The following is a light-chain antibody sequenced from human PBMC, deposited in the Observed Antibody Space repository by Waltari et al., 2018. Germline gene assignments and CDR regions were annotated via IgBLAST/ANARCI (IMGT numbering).Light chain of an antibody. V-gene: IGKV1D-13*01. CDR1: QGISSA. J-gene: IGKJ2*01. CDR2: DAS. CDR3: QQFNNYPLYT. Sequence: AIQLTQSPSSLSASVGDRVTITCRASQGISSALAWYQQKPGKAPKLLIYDASSLESGFPSRFSGSGSGTDFTLTISSLQPEDFATYYCQQFNNYPLYTFGQGTKLEI.